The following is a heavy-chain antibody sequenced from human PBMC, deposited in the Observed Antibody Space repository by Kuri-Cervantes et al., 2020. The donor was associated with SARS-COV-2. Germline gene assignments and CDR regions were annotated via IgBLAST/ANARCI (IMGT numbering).Heavy chain of an antibody. J-gene: IGHJ3*02. Sequence: ASVKVSCKASGYTFTDYYIHWVRQAPGQGLEWMGWINPNSGGTNSAQKFQGWVIMTRDTSISTAYMGLSRLRCDDTAVYYCARGPSWGYFGGTYRGGWDTFDIWGQGTMVTVSS. V-gene: IGHV1-2*04. CDR2: INPNSGGT. CDR3: ARGPSWGYFGGTYRGGWDTFDI. D-gene: IGHD3-16*02. CDR1: GYTFTDYY.